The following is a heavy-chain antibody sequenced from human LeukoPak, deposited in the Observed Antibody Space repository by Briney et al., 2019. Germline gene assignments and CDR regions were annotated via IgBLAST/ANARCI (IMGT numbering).Heavy chain of an antibody. V-gene: IGHV3-20*04. CDR1: GFTVSSSY. D-gene: IGHD1-14*01. CDR2: LSWNGGST. Sequence: GGSLRLSCAASGFTVSSSYMTWVRQAPGKGLEWVSGLSWNGGSTGYADSVKGRFTISRDNVKNTLYLQMNSLRAEDTALYYCTRYTRVEGLDLWGRGTLVTVSS. CDR3: TRYTRVEGLDL. J-gene: IGHJ5*02.